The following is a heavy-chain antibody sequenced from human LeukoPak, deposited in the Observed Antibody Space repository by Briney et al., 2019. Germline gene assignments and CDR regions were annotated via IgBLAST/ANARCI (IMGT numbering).Heavy chain of an antibody. CDR1: GFTFSSYA. CDR3: ARQGVPAPYYYYMDV. CDR2: ISSNGGST. Sequence: PGGSLRLSFAASGFTFSSYAMHWVRQAPGKGLEYVSAISSNGGSTYYANSVKGRFTISRDNSKNTLYLQMGSLRAEDMAVYYCARQGVPAPYYYYMDVWGKGTTVTVSS. J-gene: IGHJ6*03. V-gene: IGHV3-64*01. D-gene: IGHD3-16*01.